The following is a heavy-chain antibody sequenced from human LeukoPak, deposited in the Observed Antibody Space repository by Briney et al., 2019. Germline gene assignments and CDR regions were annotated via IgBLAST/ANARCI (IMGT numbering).Heavy chain of an antibody. D-gene: IGHD6-13*01. V-gene: IGHV1-2*02. J-gene: IGHJ4*02. CDR3: AASRGFSRFDF. Sequence: ASVKVSCKASGYSFTAYYMHWVRQAPGQGLEWVAWIDPDSGGTNSAQMFQGRVTMTRDTSSSTAYMELSRLRSDDTAVFYCAASRGFSRFDFWGQGSLVTVSS. CDR2: IDPDSGGT. CDR1: GYSFTAYY.